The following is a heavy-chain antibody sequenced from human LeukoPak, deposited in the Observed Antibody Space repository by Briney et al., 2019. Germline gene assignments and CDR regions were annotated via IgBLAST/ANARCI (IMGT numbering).Heavy chain of an antibody. CDR1: GGSFRGYY. V-gene: IGHV4-34*01. J-gene: IGHJ5*02. D-gene: IGHD4-4*01. CDR3: ASATVTTLYNWFVP. CDR2: INHSGST. Sequence: SETLSLTCAVYGGSFRGYYWSWTRQPRGKGREGSGEINHSGSTNYSPYPQSRVTIPVDTSKNKFSLKLSSVTAADTAVYYCASATVTTLYNWFVPWGQGNLVTVSS.